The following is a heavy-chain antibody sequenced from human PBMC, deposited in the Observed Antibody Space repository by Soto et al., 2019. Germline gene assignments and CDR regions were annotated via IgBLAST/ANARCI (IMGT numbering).Heavy chain of an antibody. D-gene: IGHD1-26*01. J-gene: IGHJ6*02. CDR3: ARARSNYAFNYALDV. CDR2: IIPMFGTT. V-gene: IGHV1-69*06. CDR1: GGTFNSYA. Sequence: QVQLVQSGAEVKRPGSSVKVSCKASGGTFNSYAVSWVRQAPGQGLEWIGGIIPMFGTTKYAQKFQGRVTITAYKSTSTAYMELSSLKSEDMAIFYCARARSNYAFNYALDVWGQGTAVIVSS.